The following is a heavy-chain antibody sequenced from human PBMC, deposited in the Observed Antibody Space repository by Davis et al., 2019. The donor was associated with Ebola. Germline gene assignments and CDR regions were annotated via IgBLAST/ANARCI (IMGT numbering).Heavy chain of an antibody. CDR1: GFTFSSYA. CDR2: ISYDGSNK. V-gene: IGHV3-30-3*01. J-gene: IGHJ6*02. CDR3: AKDLPDFYCSSTSCYLRGGYGMDV. D-gene: IGHD2-2*01. Sequence: PGGSLRLSCAASGFTFSSYAMHWVRQAPGKGLEWVAVISYDGSNKYYADSVKGRFTISRDNSKNTLYLQMNSLRAEDTAVYYCAKDLPDFYCSSTSCYLRGGYGMDVWGQGTTVTVSS.